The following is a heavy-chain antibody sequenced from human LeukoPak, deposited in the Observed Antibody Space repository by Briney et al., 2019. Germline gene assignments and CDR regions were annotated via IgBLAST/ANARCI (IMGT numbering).Heavy chain of an antibody. CDR1: GFIVSNKY. V-gene: IGHV3-21*01. D-gene: IGHD5-24*01. CDR2: ISSSSSYI. CDR3: ARDSRDGYNT. Sequence: GGSLRLSCAASGFIVSNKYMNWVRQAPGKGLEWVSSISSSSSYIYYADSVKGRFTISRDNAKNSLYLQMNSLRAEDTAVYHCARDSRDGYNTWGQGTLVTVSS. J-gene: IGHJ5*02.